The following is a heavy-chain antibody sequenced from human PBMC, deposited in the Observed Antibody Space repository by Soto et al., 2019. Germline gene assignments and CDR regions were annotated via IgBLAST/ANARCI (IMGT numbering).Heavy chain of an antibody. V-gene: IGHV1-18*01. Sequence: ASVKVSCKASGYTFTSYGISWVRQAPGQGLEWMGWISAYNGNTNYAQKLQGRVTMTTDTSTSTAYMELRSLRSDDTAVYYCARTYDSSGYTEYFQHWGQGXLVTVSS. J-gene: IGHJ1*01. CDR2: ISAYNGNT. D-gene: IGHD3-22*01. CDR1: GYTFTSYG. CDR3: ARTYDSSGYTEYFQH.